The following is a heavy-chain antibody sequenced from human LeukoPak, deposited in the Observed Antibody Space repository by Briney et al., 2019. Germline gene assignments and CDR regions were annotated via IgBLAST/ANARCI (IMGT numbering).Heavy chain of an antibody. CDR2: IYYSGST. Sequence: SETLSLTCTVSGGSISSYYWSWIRQPPGKGLEWIGYIYYSGSTNYNPSLKSRVTISVDTSKNQFSLKLSSVTAADTAVYYCARQVGSSSWYYPSFPDYYFDYWGQGTLVTVSS. CDR3: ARQVGSSSWYYPSFPDYYFDY. J-gene: IGHJ4*02. D-gene: IGHD6-13*01. CDR1: GGSISSYY. V-gene: IGHV4-59*08.